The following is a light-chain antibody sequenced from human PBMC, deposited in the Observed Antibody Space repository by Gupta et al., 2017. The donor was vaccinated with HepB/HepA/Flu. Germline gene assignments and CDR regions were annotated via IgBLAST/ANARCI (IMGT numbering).Light chain of an antibody. CDR2: DAS. Sequence: QMTQSPSSLSASVGDKVTITCQASQDIVNYLNWYQQKAGKAPKLMIYDASYVNVGVTSRFSGSGYGTKFTFTSSRRQPEDIAKYYGEQYNALHTFGQGTXVEI. V-gene: IGKV1-33*01. CDR1: QDIVNY. CDR3: EQYNALHT. J-gene: IGKJ1*01.